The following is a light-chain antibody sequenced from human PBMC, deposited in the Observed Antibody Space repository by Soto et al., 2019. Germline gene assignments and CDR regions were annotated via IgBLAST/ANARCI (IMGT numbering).Light chain of an antibody. CDR2: GAS. V-gene: IGKV3-15*01. J-gene: IGKJ1*01. CDR3: QHYYNWPPWT. Sequence: EIVMTQSPVTLSVSPGERATLSCRASQSVRSSLAWYQQKPGQAPRPLIYGASTRATAIPARFSGSGSGTEFTLTISSLQSEDFAVYYCQHYYNWPPWTFGRGTKVEIK. CDR1: QSVRSS.